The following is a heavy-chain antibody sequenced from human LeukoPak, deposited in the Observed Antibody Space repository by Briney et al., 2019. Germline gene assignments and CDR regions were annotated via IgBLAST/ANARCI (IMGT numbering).Heavy chain of an antibody. CDR3: ARGPGIAVAVDY. V-gene: IGHV4-34*01. Sequence: SETLSLTCAVCGGSFSGYYWSWIRQPPGKGLEWIGEINHSGSTNYNPSLKSRVTISVDTPKNQFSLKLSSVTAADTAVYYCARGPGIAVAVDYWGQGTLVTVSS. J-gene: IGHJ4*02. CDR2: INHSGST. CDR1: GGSFSGYY. D-gene: IGHD6-19*01.